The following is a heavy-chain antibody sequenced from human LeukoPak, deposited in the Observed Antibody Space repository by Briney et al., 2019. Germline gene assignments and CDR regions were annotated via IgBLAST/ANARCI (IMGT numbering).Heavy chain of an antibody. J-gene: IGHJ4*02. CDR3: ARDRLRGEFGVPGN. CDR2: INPKSGDT. D-gene: IGHD3-16*01. V-gene: IGHV1-2*02. CDR1: GYTFTGYY. Sequence: ASVKVSCKASGYTFTGYYMHWVRQAPGQGLEWMGWINPKSGDTSYAQKLQGRVTMTTDTSTSTAYMELRSLRSDDTAVYYCARDRLRGEFGVPGNWGQGTLVTVSS.